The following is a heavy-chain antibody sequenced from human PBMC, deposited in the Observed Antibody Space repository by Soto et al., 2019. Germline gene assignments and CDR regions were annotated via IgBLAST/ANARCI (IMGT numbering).Heavy chain of an antibody. CDR2: IYASGST. J-gene: IGHJ4*02. Sequence: ETLSLTCTVSGDSISGYYWNWIRQPAGKGLEWIGRIYASGSTISNRSLRSRVALSVDTSKNQFSLNLNSVTAADTAMYYCARSGYSSAWYTAFDSWSQGTQVTVSS. CDR3: ARSGYSSAWYTAFDS. D-gene: IGHD6-19*01. V-gene: IGHV4-4*07. CDR1: GDSISGYY.